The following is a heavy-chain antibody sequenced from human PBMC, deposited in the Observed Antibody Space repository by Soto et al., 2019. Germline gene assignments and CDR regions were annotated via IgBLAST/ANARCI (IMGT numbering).Heavy chain of an antibody. CDR1: GGTFSSYA. V-gene: IGHV1-69*01. CDR3: ARCTTGTTGWSDP. D-gene: IGHD1-1*01. J-gene: IGHJ5*02. Sequence: QVQLVQSGAAVKKPGSSVKVSCKASGGTFSSYAISWVRQSPGQGLEWMGGIIPIFGTANYAQKFQGRVTSTADESTSTAYMELSSLRSEDTAVYYCARCTTGTTGWSDPWGQGTLVTVSS. CDR2: IIPIFGTA.